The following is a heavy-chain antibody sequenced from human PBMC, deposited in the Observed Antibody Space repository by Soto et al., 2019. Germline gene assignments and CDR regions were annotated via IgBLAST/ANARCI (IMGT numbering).Heavy chain of an antibody. V-gene: IGHV3-30*18. CDR3: AKPYCIFNSCFYNWFDP. D-gene: IGHD3-3*01. J-gene: IGHJ5*02. Sequence: QVQLVESGGGVVQPGRTLRLSCAASGFTFSSYGIHWVRQAPGKGLEWVALISYDGANKYYADSVKGRFTISRDNSKNTLYLQMNSLRPEDTAVYYCAKPYCIFNSCFYNWFDPWGQGTLVTVSS. CDR1: GFTFSSYG. CDR2: ISYDGANK.